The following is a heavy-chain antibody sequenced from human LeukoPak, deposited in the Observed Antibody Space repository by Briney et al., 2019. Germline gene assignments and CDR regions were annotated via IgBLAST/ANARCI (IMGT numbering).Heavy chain of an antibody. Sequence: GGSLSLSCAASEFTVSSNYMSWVRQAPGKGLEWVSIIYSTGGKYYADSVKGRFTISRDNSKHTLYLQMNSLRAEDTAVYYCASGSDGWFAFDYWGQGILVTVSS. J-gene: IGHJ4*02. V-gene: IGHV3-66*01. CDR2: IYSTGGK. CDR1: EFTVSSNY. CDR3: ASGSDGWFAFDY. D-gene: IGHD6-19*01.